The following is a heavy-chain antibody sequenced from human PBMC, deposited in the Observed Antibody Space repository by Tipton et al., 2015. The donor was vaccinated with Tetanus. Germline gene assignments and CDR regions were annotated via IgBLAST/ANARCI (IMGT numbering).Heavy chain of an antibody. Sequence: SLRLSCAASGFTFSEFTFTNAWMSWVRQAPGKGLEWIGRIKSKLDGGAIDYAAPMEGRFIISRDDSQNALFLQMNSLEPEDTAVYYCSTSGPGVSVGDYWGQGTLVTVSS. D-gene: IGHD4-23*01. V-gene: IGHV3-15*01. CDR3: STSGPGVSVGDY. CDR1: GFTFSEFTFTNAW. J-gene: IGHJ4*02. CDR2: IKSKLDGGAI.